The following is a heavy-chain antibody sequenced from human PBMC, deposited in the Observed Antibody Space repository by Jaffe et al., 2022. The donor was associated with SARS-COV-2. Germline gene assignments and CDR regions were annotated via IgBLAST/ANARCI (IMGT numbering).Heavy chain of an antibody. CDR1: DGFISSYY. CDR3: ARLVAVTLRTVSRTRNTYYYMDV. V-gene: IGHV4-59*01. Sequence: QVHLQESGPGLVKPSETLSLTCTVSDGFISSYYWSWIRQPPGKGLEWIGHMYNSGTTNYNPSLKSRVTIFEDTSKNQFSLMLNSVTAADTAVYYCARLVAVTLRTVSRTRNTYYYMDVWGKGTAVTVSS. J-gene: IGHJ6*03. CDR2: MYNSGTT. D-gene: IGHD2-15*01.